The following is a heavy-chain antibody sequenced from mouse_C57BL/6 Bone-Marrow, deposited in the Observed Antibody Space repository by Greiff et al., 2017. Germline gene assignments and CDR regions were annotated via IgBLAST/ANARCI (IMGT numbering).Heavy chain of an antibody. CDR3: SRQRYYGPWFAY. D-gene: IGHD1-1*01. CDR1: GYTFTSYG. V-gene: IGHV1-81*01. CDR2: IYPRSGNT. Sequence: QVQLQQSGAELARPGASVKLSCKASGYTFTSYGISWVKQRTGQGLEWIGEIYPRSGNTYYNEKFKGKATLTADKSSSTAYMELRSLTSEDSAVYFCSRQRYYGPWFAYWCQGTLVTVSA. J-gene: IGHJ3*01.